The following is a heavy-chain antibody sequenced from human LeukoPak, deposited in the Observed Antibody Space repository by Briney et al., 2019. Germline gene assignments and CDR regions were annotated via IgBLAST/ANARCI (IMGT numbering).Heavy chain of an antibody. Sequence: SETLSLTCTVSGGSISSYYWSWIRQPPGKGLEWIGYIYYSGSTNYNPSLKSRVTTSVDTSKNQFSLKLSSVTAADTAVYYCARDRALTIFGHYYMDVWGKGTTVTVSS. J-gene: IGHJ6*03. D-gene: IGHD3-3*01. CDR2: IYYSGST. V-gene: IGHV4-59*01. CDR3: ARDRALTIFGHYYMDV. CDR1: GGSISSYY.